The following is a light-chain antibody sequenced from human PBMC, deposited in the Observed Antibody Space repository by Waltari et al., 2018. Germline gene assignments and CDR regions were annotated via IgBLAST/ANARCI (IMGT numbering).Light chain of an antibody. CDR3: SSYTSSNTHVV. J-gene: IGLJ2*01. CDR1: SSDLGNYNY. CDR2: DVS. Sequence: QSALTQPASVSGSPGQSLTISCSGTSSDLGNYNYVSWYQRHPGKAPKLIIYDVSNRPSGVSNRFSGSKSGDMASLTISGLQAEDEADYYCSSYTSSNTHVVFGGGTKLTVL. V-gene: IGLV2-14*03.